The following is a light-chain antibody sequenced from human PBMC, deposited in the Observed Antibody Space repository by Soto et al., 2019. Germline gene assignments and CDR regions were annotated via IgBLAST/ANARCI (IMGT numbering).Light chain of an antibody. J-gene: IGKJ1*01. CDR1: QSVSSN. Sequence: EIVMTQSPATLSVSPGERATLSCRASQSVSSNLAWYQQKPGQAPRLLIYAASARATGIPARFSGSGSGTEFTLTISSLQSEDFAVYYCQQYSNWPPGTFGQGTKVEIK. V-gene: IGKV3-15*01. CDR2: AAS. CDR3: QQYSNWPPGT.